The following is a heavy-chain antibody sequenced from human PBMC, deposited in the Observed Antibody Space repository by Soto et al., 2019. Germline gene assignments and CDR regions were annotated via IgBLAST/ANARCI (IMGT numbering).Heavy chain of an antibody. CDR1: GYTFNTYY. D-gene: IGHD2-21*02. J-gene: IGHJ4*02. V-gene: IGHV1-46*02. CDR3: ARGDHIAVETASFAY. Sequence: ASVKVSCKPSGYTFNTYYLHWLRQAPGQALEWMGVIHPSGGGTTYAQKFLGRVTVTRDTSTTTVFMELSSLRSDDMAVYYCARGDHIAVETASFAYWGQGTLVTVSS. CDR2: IHPSGGGT.